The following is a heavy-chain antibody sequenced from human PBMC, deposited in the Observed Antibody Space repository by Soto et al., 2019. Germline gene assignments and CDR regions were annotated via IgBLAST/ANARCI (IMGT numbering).Heavy chain of an antibody. CDR1: GFIFENFG. CDR3: AKNQGVELVPLATVDWFDP. Sequence: GGSLRLSCAASGFIFENFGMSWVRQAPGKGLEWISSIRGSGFKKYYADSVKGRLTISRDNSKSTVYLELNNLSAEDTAVYHCAKNQGVELVPLATVDWFDPWGQGSVVTVSS. CDR2: IRGSGFKK. D-gene: IGHD1-26*01. J-gene: IGHJ5*02. V-gene: IGHV3-23*01.